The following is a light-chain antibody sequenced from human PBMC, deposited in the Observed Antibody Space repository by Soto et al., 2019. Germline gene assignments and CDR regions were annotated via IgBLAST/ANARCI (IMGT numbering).Light chain of an antibody. Sequence: IQMTQSPSSLSASVGDRVSITYRASQSIGTFLNWYQQKXGEAPNXXIHTSFTLYSGVPSRFSGTGSGTDFTLTISSLQPEDFATYFCQQAFSAEWTFGQGTKVDIK. CDR3: QQAFSAEWT. CDR2: TSF. J-gene: IGKJ1*01. V-gene: IGKV1-39*01. CDR1: QSIGTF.